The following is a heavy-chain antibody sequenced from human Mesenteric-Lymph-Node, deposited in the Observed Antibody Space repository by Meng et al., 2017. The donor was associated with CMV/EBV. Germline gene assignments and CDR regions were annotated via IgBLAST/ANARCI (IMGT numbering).Heavy chain of an antibody. V-gene: IGHV4-4*02. CDR1: GYIRSSDYW. Sequence: GYIRSSDYWWSWVRQPPGKGLEWIGEIYYDGGTNYKPSLKSRVTISVDTPKNQFSLKLSSVTAADTAVYYCARSCTSTNCYAPTFDYWGQGTLVTVSS. CDR2: IYYDGGT. J-gene: IGHJ4*02. D-gene: IGHD2-2*01. CDR3: ARSCTSTNCYAPTFDY.